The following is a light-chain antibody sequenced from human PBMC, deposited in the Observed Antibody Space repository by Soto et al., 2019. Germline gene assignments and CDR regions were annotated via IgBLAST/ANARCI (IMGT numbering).Light chain of an antibody. Sequence: EIVLTQSPATLSLSPGERATLSCRASQNVINYLAWYQQKPGQAPRLLIYDASNRATGIPARFSGSGSGTDFTLTISGLEPEDSSVYYCQQRSNWLTFGGGTKLEIK. V-gene: IGKV3-11*01. CDR1: QNVINY. CDR3: QQRSNWLT. J-gene: IGKJ4*01. CDR2: DAS.